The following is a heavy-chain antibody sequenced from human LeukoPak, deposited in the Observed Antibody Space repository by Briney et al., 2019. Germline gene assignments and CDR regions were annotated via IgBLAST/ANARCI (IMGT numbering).Heavy chain of an antibody. J-gene: IGHJ4*02. V-gene: IGHV4-34*01. D-gene: IGHD3-22*01. CDR3: ATRGGNYYDSSGYFDY. Sequence: SETLSLTCAVYGGSFSGYYWSWIRQPPGKGLEWIGEINHRGSTNYNPSLKSRVTISVDTSRNQFSLELNSVTAADTAVYYCATRGGNYYDSSGYFDYWARGTLVTVSS. CDR2: INHRGST. CDR1: GGSFSGYY.